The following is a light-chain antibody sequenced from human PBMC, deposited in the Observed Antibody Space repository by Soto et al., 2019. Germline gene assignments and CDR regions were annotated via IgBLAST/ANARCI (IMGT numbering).Light chain of an antibody. CDR2: EVV. Sequence: QSVLTQPPSASGSPGQSVTISCTGTKSDIGVYDFVSWYQQHPGKAPRLIIYEVVQRPSGVPDRFSGSKSGNTASLTISGLQAEDEADYYCSSYTSSSTLYVFGTGTKLTVL. CDR3: SSYTSSSTLYV. V-gene: IGLV2-18*02. CDR1: KSDIGVYDF. J-gene: IGLJ1*01.